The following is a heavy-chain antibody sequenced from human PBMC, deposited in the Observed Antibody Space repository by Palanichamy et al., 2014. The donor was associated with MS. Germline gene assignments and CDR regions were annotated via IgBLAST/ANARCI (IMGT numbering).Heavy chain of an antibody. D-gene: IGHD4-17*01. V-gene: IGHV3-48*01. Sequence: EVQLVESGGGLVQPGGSLRLSCAVSGFTFSNYSMNWVRQAPGKGLEWLSYINPSSSTIYYADSVKGRFTVSRDNAKNSLFLQMNSLRGEDTAVYYCARGRDGDYRAGDCWGQGTLVTVSS. J-gene: IGHJ4*02. CDR1: GFTFSNYS. CDR3: ARGRDGDYRAGDC. CDR2: INPSSSTI.